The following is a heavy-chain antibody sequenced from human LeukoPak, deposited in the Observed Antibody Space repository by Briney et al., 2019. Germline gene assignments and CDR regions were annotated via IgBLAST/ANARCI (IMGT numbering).Heavy chain of an antibody. CDR2: IKSKTDGGTT. CDR1: GFTFSNAW. Sequence: GGSLRLSCAASGFTFSNAWMSWVRQAPGKGLEWVGRIKSKTDGGTTDYAAPVKGRFTISRDDSKNTLYLQMNSLKTEDTAVYYCTTLVSMYAPMYYYYMDVWGKGTTVTVSS. D-gene: IGHD2-8*01. V-gene: IGHV3-15*01. J-gene: IGHJ6*03. CDR3: TTLVSMYAPMYYYYMDV.